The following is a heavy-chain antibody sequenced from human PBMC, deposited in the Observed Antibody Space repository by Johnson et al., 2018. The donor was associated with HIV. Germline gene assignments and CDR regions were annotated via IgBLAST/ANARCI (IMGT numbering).Heavy chain of an antibody. V-gene: IGHV3-15*01. D-gene: IGHD6-13*01. CDR1: GFTFNNAW. CDR2: IKSKSDGGPS. Sequence: VQLVESGGGLVKPGGSLRLSCAASGFTFNNAWMSWVRQAPGKGLEWVGRIKSKSDGGPSDYAAPVKARFTISRDDSKNTLYLQMNSLKTEDTAVYYCTTDPIAAAGPDAFDIWGQGTVVTVSS. CDR3: TTDPIAAAGPDAFDI. J-gene: IGHJ3*02.